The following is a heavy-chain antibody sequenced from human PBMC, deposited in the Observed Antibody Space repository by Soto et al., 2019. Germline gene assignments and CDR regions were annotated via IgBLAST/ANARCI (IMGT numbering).Heavy chain of an antibody. CDR1: GYSISGGYY. J-gene: IGHJ4*02. D-gene: IGHD6-13*01. CDR3: ARARIVAAGNIIDY. Sequence: LSLTCAVSGYSISGGYYGGWIRQPPGKGLEWIGSIYHTGNTYYSPSLESRVTISVDTSKSHFSLRLTSVTAADTAVYYCARARIVAAGNIIDYWGQGTLVTVSS. CDR2: IYHTGNT. V-gene: IGHV4-38-2*01.